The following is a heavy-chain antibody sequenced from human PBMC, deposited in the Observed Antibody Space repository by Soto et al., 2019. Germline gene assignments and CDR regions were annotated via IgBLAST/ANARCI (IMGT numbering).Heavy chain of an antibody. V-gene: IGHV1-18*01. CDR3: ARDKAAADFDY. D-gene: IGHD6-13*01. Sequence: ASVKLSCKASGYTFTSYGISWVRQSPGQALEWMGWVRAYNGNTHYAQKLQGRGTMTTDTSTSTAYMELRSLRSDDTAVYHCARDKAAADFDYWGQGTVVTVSS. CDR1: GYTFTSYG. CDR2: VRAYNGNT. J-gene: IGHJ4*02.